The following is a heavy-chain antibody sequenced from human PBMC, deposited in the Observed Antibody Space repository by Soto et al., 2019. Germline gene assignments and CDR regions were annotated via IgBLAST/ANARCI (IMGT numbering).Heavy chain of an antibody. D-gene: IGHD2-15*01. J-gene: IGHJ6*02. CDR1: GFTFSSYG. CDR2: IWYDGSNK. CDR3: ARDGGHIVVVVAARVGYYGMDV. V-gene: IGHV3-33*01. Sequence: QVQLVESGGGVVQPGRSLRLSCAASGFTFSSYGMHWVRQAPGKGLEWVAVIWYDGSNKYYADSVKGRFTISRDNSKNTLYLQMNSLRAEDTAVYYCARDGGHIVVVVAARVGYYGMDVWGQGTTVTVSS.